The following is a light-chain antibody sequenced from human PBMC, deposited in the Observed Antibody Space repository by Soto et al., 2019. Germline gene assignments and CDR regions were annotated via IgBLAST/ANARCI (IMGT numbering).Light chain of an antibody. V-gene: IGKV1-27*01. CDR2: AAS. Sequence: DIQMTQSPSSLSASVGDRFTTTCRASQGLSNYLAWYQQKPGKXPKXXIYAASTLQSGVPSRFSGSGSGTDVTITISSLQPEDVETYYCQKYDSAPVAFGQGTKVDIK. J-gene: IGKJ1*01. CDR1: QGLSNY. CDR3: QKYDSAPVA.